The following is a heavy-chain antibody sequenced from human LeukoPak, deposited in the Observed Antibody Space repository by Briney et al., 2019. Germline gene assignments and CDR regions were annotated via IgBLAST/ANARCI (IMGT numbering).Heavy chain of an antibody. Sequence: GGSLRPSCAASGFTFSSYGMHWVRQAPGKGLEWVAVISYDGSNKYYADSVKGRFTISRDNSKNTLYLQMNSLRAEDTAVYYCAKDTKDYWGQGTLVTVSS. V-gene: IGHV3-30*18. CDR2: ISYDGSNK. J-gene: IGHJ4*02. CDR3: AKDTKDY. D-gene: IGHD2-8*01. CDR1: GFTFSSYG.